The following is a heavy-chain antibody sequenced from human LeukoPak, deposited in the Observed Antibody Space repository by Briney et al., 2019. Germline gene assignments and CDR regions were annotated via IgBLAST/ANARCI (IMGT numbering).Heavy chain of an antibody. D-gene: IGHD2-15*01. Sequence: GGSLRLSCAASGFTFTTYDMHWVRQATGRGLEWVSAIGTTGDTYYPGSVKGRFTISRENAKNSLYLQMNSLRAGDTAVYYCARDRGGGHMDVWGKGTTVTISS. CDR3: ARDRGGGHMDV. V-gene: IGHV3-13*01. CDR2: IGTTGDT. J-gene: IGHJ6*03. CDR1: GFTFTTYD.